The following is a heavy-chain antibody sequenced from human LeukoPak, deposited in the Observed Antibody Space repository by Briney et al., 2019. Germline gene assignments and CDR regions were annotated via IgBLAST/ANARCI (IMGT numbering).Heavy chain of an antibody. CDR1: GGSFSGYY. D-gene: IGHD1-26*01. V-gene: IGHV4-34*01. Sequence: SETLSLTCAVYGGSFSGYYWSWIRQPPGKGLEWIGEINHSGSTYYNPSLKSRVTISVDTSKNQFSLKLSSVTAADTAVYYCARDGSYSGGAFDIWGQGTMVTVSS. CDR3: ARDGSYSGGAFDI. CDR2: INHSGST. J-gene: IGHJ3*02.